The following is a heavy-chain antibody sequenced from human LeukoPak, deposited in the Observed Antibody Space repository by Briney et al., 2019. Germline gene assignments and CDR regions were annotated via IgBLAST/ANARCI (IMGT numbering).Heavy chain of an antibody. V-gene: IGHV3-64D*06. CDR2: ISSNGGST. D-gene: IGHD3-22*01. Sequence: GSLRLSCSASGFTFSTSAIHWVRQAPGKGREYVSAISSNGGSTYYAGSVKGRFTISRDNSKNTLSLQMSSLRPEDTAVYYCVKLPYSDTSANYVDYWGQGTLVTVSS. CDR1: GFTFSTSA. CDR3: VKLPYSDTSANYVDY. J-gene: IGHJ4*02.